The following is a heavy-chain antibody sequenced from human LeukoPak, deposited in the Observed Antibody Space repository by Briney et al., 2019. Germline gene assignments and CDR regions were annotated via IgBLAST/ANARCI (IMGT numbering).Heavy chain of an antibody. CDR2: IKQDGSEK. CDR3: ARADNVGYYYYMDV. D-gene: IGHD1-14*01. V-gene: IGHV3-7*01. Sequence: GGSLRLSCAASGFTFSNYGMHWVRQAPGKGLEWVANIKQDGSEKYYVDSVKGRFTISRDNAKNSLYLQMNSLRAEDTAVYYCARADNVGYYYYMDVWGKGTTVTISS. J-gene: IGHJ6*03. CDR1: GFTFSNYG.